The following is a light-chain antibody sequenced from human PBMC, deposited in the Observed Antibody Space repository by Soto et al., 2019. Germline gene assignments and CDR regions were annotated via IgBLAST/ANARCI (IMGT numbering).Light chain of an antibody. J-gene: IGKJ1*01. Sequence: DIQITQSPAILSASVGDRVTISCRASQSISTWLAWFQQIPGKAPNRLIYKAFNLQSGVPSRFSGSGSGTDFTLTISSLQPDDFATYYCQQYHSYPWTFGQGTRVDVK. CDR1: QSISTW. CDR3: QQYHSYPWT. V-gene: IGKV1-5*03. CDR2: KAF.